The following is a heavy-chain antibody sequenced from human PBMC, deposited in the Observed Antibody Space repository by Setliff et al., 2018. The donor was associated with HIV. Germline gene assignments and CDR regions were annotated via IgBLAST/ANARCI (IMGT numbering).Heavy chain of an antibody. D-gene: IGHD2-21*01. V-gene: IGHV3-74*03. J-gene: IGHJ4*02. CDR1: GFTFSSYG. CDR2: INHDGSII. CDR3: AKGCGGAGFCYYADY. Sequence: GGSLRLSCVASGFTFSSYGMHWIRQVPGKGLMWVAAINHDGSIIKYADSVKGRFTISRDDAKNTVYLQMNSLRGDDTAVYYCAKGCGGAGFCYYADYWGQGTVVTVPQ.